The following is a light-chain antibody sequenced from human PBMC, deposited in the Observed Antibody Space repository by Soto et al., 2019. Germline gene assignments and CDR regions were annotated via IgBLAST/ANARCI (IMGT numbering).Light chain of an antibody. CDR2: DAS. CDR3: QQSSNWPQIT. J-gene: IGKJ4*01. V-gene: IGKV3-11*01. CDR1: QSVSKY. Sequence: EIVLTQSPATLSLSPGERATLSCRATQSVSKYLAWYQQKPGQAPRLLIHDASNNDTGIPARFSGSGSGEEFTLSISSLETEDFGFYYCQQSSNWPQITFGGGTKLEIK.